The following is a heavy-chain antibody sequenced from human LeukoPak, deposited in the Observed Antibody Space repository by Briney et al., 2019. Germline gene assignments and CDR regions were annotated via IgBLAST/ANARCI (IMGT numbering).Heavy chain of an antibody. Sequence: GASVKVSCMSSGYTFTNYGFSWVRQAPGKGLEWMGWINPKSGGTNPAQKFQGRVTMTRDTSISTAYMELSRLRSDDTAMYYCARTEGGVTWGYFQHWGQGTLVTVSS. CDR2: INPKSGGT. J-gene: IGHJ1*01. CDR3: ARTEGGVTWGYFQH. V-gene: IGHV1-2*02. D-gene: IGHD2-21*02. CDR1: GYTFTNYG.